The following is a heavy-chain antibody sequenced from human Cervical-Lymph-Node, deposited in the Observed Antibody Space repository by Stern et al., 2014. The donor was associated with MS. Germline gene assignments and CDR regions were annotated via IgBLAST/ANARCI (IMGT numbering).Heavy chain of an antibody. CDR1: GFTLSDYP. Sequence: QVQLVQSGGGVVQPGGSLRLSCAASGFTLSDYPMHWVRPAPGQGLAWVAATSYDGSRKYYADSVRGRFAISRDNSRNTLYLQMNSLRAEDTSVFYCARDLGRVHWLAVFDSWGQGTLVTVSS. D-gene: IGHD3-16*01. V-gene: IGHV3-30*09. J-gene: IGHJ4*02. CDR2: TSYDGSRK. CDR3: ARDLGRVHWLAVFDS.